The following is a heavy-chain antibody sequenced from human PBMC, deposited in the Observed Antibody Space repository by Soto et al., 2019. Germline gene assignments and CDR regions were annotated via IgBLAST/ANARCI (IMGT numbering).Heavy chain of an antibody. CDR2: ISYDGSNK. V-gene: IGHV3-30*18. J-gene: IGHJ4*01. Sequence: GGSLRLSCAASGFTFSSYGMHWVRQAPGKGLEWVAVISYDGSNKYYADSVKGRFTISRDNSKNTLYLQMNSLRAEDTAVYYCAKVSRGWLPLRTGPDYWGHGTLVTVSS. D-gene: IGHD5-12*01. CDR3: AKVSRGWLPLRTGPDY. CDR1: GFTFSSYG.